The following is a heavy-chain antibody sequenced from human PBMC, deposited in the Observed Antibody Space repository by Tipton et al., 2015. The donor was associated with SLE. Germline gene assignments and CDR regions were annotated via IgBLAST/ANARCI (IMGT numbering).Heavy chain of an antibody. CDR3: TRGKSGDWGY. CDR1: GFTFGDYA. CDR2: IRSKAYGGTT. V-gene: IGHV3-49*04. J-gene: IGHJ4*02. D-gene: IGHD2-21*01. Sequence: SLRLSCAASGFTFGDYAMSWVRQAPGKGLEWVGFIRSKAYGGTTEYAASVKGRFTISRDDSKSIAYLQMNSLKTEDTAVYYCTRGKSGDWGYWGQGTLVTVSS.